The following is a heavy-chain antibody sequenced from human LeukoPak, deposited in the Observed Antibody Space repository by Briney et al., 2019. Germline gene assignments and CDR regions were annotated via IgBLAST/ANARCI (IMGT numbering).Heavy chain of an antibody. V-gene: IGHV1-46*01. Sequence: ASVTVSCKASGYTFTSYFIHWVRQAPGQGLEWMGVVNPSSGSTTYSQKFQGRVTMTRDTSTSTVYMDLSSLRSEDTAVYYCARAVGPRGGNWFDPWGQGTLVTVSS. CDR2: VNPSSGST. CDR1: GYTFTSYF. J-gene: IGHJ5*02. D-gene: IGHD1-26*01. CDR3: ARAVGPRGGNWFDP.